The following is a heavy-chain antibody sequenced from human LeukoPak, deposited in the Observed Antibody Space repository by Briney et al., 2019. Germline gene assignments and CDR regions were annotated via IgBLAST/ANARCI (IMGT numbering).Heavy chain of an antibody. CDR3: AREYYYDSSGYYGPPGY. V-gene: IGHV1-18*01. J-gene: IGHJ4*02. Sequence: ASVKVSCKASGYTFTSYGISWVRQAPGQGLEWMGWISAYNGNTNYAQKLQGRVTMTTDTSTNTDYMELRSLRSDDTAVYYCAREYYYDSSGYYGPPGYWGQGTLVTVSS. CDR2: ISAYNGNT. D-gene: IGHD3-22*01. CDR1: GYTFTSYG.